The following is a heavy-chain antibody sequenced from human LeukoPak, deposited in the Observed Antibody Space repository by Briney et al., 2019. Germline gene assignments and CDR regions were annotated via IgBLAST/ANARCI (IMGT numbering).Heavy chain of an antibody. CDR2: INTDESST. J-gene: IGHJ6*03. V-gene: IGHV3-74*01. D-gene: IGHD4-23*01. CDR3: AREGGWVRDYYYYYVDV. CDR1: GFTFSSYW. Sequence: GGSLRLSCAASGFTFSSYWMHWVRQAPGKGLVWVSRINTDESSTSYADSVKGRFTISRDNAKNTLYLQMNSLRAEDTAVYYCAREGGWVRDYYYYYVDVWGKGTTVTVSS.